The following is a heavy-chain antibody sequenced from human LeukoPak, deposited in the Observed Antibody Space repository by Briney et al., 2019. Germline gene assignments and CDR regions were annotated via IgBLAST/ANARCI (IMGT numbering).Heavy chain of an antibody. V-gene: IGHV3-7*01. CDR3: ARVGGSKRGPFDY. D-gene: IGHD1-26*01. CDR1: GFTFSSYW. J-gene: IGHJ4*02. Sequence: PGGSLRLSXAASGFTFSSYWMSWVHQAPGKGLEWVANIKQDGSEKYYVDSVKGRFTISRDNAKNSLYLQMNSLRAEDTAVYYCARVGGSKRGPFDYWGPGTLVTVSS. CDR2: IKQDGSEK.